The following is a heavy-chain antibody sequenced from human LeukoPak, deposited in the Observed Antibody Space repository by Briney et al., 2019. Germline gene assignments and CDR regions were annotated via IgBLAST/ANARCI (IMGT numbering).Heavy chain of an antibody. Sequence: ASVKVSCKASGYTFTGYYMHWVRQAPGQGLEWMGWINPNSGGTNYAQKFQGRVTMTRDTSISTAYMELSRLRSDDTAVYYCARALALVVPAAMGYWGQGTLVTVSS. D-gene: IGHD2-2*01. CDR2: INPNSGGT. J-gene: IGHJ4*02. CDR1: GYTFTGYY. V-gene: IGHV1-2*02. CDR3: ARALALVVPAAMGY.